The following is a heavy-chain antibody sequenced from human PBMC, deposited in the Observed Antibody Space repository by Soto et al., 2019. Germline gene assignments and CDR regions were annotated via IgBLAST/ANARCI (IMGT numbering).Heavy chain of an antibody. V-gene: IGHV4-34*01. CDR3: AGGLGEHPTVYGMDV. Sequence: QVQLQQWGAGLLKPSETLSLTCAVYGGSFSGYYWSWIRQPPGKGLEWIGEINHSGSTNYNPSLKSRVTISVDTSKNQFSLKLSSVTAADTAVYYCAGGLGEHPTVYGMDVWGQGTTVTVSS. CDR1: GGSFSGYY. J-gene: IGHJ6*02. D-gene: IGHD3-16*01. CDR2: INHSGST.